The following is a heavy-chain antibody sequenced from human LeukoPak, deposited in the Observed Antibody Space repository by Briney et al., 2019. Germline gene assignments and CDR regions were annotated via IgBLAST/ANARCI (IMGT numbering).Heavy chain of an antibody. Sequence: PGGALRLSCAASGFTFSSYWMNWVGQAPGKGLEWVANIKRDGNEKNYVDSVKGRFSISRDNAKNSLYLQMDSLRAEDTAVYYCAKEGAYPIITYDSWGQGALVTVSS. V-gene: IGHV3-7*01. CDR3: AKEGAYPIITYDS. J-gene: IGHJ5*01. D-gene: IGHD3-10*01. CDR2: IKRDGNEK. CDR1: GFTFSSYW.